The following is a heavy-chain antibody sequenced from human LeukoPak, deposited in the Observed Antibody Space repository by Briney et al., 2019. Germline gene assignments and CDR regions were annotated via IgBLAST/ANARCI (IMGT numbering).Heavy chain of an antibody. CDR1: GGSISSTSYY. D-gene: IGHD3-10*01. CDR2: IYYSGST. Sequence: SETLSLTCTVSGGSISSTSYYWGWMRQPPGKGLEWIGSIYYSGSTYYNPSLKSRVTISVDTSKNQFSLKLSSVTAADTAVYYCASNHYYGSGSYSWFDYWGQGSLVTVSS. V-gene: IGHV4-39*01. CDR3: ASNHYYGSGSYSWFDY. J-gene: IGHJ4*02.